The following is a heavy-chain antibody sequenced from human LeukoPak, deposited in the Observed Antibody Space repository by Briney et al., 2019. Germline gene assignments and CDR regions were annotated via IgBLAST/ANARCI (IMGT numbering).Heavy chain of an antibody. Sequence: GGSLRPSCAASGFTFSSYSMNWVRQAPGKGLEWVSSISSSSSYIYYADSVKGRFTISRDNAKNSLYLQMNSLRAEDTAVYYCARDTPSYCSGGSCYGWGQGTLVTVSS. D-gene: IGHD2-15*01. CDR3: ARDTPSYCSGGSCYG. J-gene: IGHJ4*02. CDR1: GFTFSSYS. CDR2: ISSSSSYI. V-gene: IGHV3-21*01.